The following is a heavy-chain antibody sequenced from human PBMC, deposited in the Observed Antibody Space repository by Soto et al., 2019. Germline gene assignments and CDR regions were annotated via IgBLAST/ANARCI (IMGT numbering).Heavy chain of an antibody. CDR3: ARDGYSYGL. CDR2: IDSSGSII. J-gene: IGHJ4*02. CDR1: GFTFSSYE. V-gene: IGHV3-48*03. D-gene: IGHD5-12*01. Sequence: GGALRLSCAASGFTFSSYEMNWVRQAPGKGLEWISYIDSSGSIIFYADAVKGRFTISRDNAESTLFLQMHSLRGEDTAVYYCARDGYSYGLWGQGTLVTVSS.